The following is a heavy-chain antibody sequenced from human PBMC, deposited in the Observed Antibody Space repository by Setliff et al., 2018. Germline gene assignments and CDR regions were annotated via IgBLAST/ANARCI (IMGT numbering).Heavy chain of an antibody. CDR2: IYTSGST. CDR3: ARDAAFGVAPKYYYGMDV. V-gene: IGHV4-61*09. D-gene: IGHD3-3*01. Sequence: SETLSLTCTVSGGSISSGSYYWSWIRQPAGKGLEWIGHIYTSGSTNYNPSLKSRVTISVDTSKNQFSLKLSSVTAADTAVYYCARDAAFGVAPKYYYGMDVWGQGTTVTVS. CDR1: GGSISSGSYY. J-gene: IGHJ6*02.